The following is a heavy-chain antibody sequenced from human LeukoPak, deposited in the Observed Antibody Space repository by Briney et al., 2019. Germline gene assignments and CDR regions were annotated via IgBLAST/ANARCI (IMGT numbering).Heavy chain of an antibody. J-gene: IGHJ5*02. CDR1: GGSISSYY. CDR2: IYTSGST. Sequence: SETLSLTCTVSGGSISSYYWSWIRQPAGKGLEWIGRIYTSGSTNYNPSLKSRVTMSVDTSKNQFSLKLSSVTAADTAVYYCARDVVPAAVIFKGKGWFDPWGQGTLVTVSS. V-gene: IGHV4-4*07. D-gene: IGHD2-2*01. CDR3: ARDVVPAAVIFKGKGWFDP.